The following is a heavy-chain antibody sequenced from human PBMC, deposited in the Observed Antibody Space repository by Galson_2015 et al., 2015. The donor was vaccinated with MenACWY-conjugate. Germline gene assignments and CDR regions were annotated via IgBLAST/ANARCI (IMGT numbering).Heavy chain of an antibody. CDR1: GFTFSSYA. J-gene: IGHJ4*02. CDR2: ISYDGSNK. CDR3: ARAHSGYVSLYYFDH. V-gene: IGHV3-30*04. D-gene: IGHD3-22*01. Sequence: SLRLSCAASGFTFSSYAMHWVRQAPGKGLEWVAVISYDGSNKYYADSVKGRFTISRDNSKNTLYLQMNSLRAEDTAVYYCARAHSGYVSLYYFDHWGQGTLVTVSS.